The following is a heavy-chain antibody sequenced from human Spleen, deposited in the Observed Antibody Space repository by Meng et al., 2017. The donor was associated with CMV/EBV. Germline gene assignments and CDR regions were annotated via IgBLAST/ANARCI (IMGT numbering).Heavy chain of an antibody. CDR1: GFTFSSYA. D-gene: IGHD3-22*01. CDR2: ISSDGSNK. CDR3: ARGTRRTMIVVVDY. J-gene: IGHJ4*02. Sequence: ASGFTFSSYAMRWVRQAPGKGLEWVAVISSDGSNKYYADSVKGRFTISRDNSKNTLYLQMNSLRAEDTAVYYCARGTRRTMIVVVDYWGQGTLVTVSS. V-gene: IGHV3-30*04.